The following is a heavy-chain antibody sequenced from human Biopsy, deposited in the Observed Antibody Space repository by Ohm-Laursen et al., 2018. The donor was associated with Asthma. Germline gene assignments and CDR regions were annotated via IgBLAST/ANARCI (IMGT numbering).Heavy chain of an antibody. CDR3: ARTYYDFLTGQVKDVFGV. D-gene: IGHD3-9*01. Sequence: GASVKVSCKVSGYNFISFAIHWVRQAPGQRLEWMGWVNTGNGDTKYSQKFQGRVTITRDISASTAYMELRSLRSEDTATYYCARTYYDFLTGQVKDVFGVWGQGTMVTVSS. V-gene: IGHV1-3*04. CDR2: VNTGNGDT. CDR1: GYNFISFA. J-gene: IGHJ3*01.